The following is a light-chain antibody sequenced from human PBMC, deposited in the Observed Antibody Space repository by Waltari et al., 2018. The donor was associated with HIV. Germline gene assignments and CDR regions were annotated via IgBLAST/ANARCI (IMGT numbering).Light chain of an antibody. CDR1: SPHLGNNY. Sequence: QSVLTQPPSASGTPGQRVTISCSGSSPHLGNNYVYWYHQLPGTAPKLLIYRSNQRPSGVPDRFSGSESGTSASLAISGLRSEDEADYYCAAWDDSLSGPVFGGGTKLTVL. CDR2: RSN. CDR3: AAWDDSLSGPV. J-gene: IGLJ3*02. V-gene: IGLV1-47*01.